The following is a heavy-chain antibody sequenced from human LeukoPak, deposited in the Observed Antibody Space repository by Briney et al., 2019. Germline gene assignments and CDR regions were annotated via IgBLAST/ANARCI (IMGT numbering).Heavy chain of an antibody. CDR3: ARLGARQILEY. CDR1: GFTFSSYW. CDR2: IREDGSER. D-gene: IGHD4-17*01. V-gene: IGHV3-7*01. Sequence: GGSLRLSCAASGFTFSSYWMSWVRQAPGKGLEWVANIREDGSERYYVDSVKGRFTISRDNAKNSLSLQMNSLRAEDTAVYYCARLGARQILEYWGQGTLVTVSS. J-gene: IGHJ4*02.